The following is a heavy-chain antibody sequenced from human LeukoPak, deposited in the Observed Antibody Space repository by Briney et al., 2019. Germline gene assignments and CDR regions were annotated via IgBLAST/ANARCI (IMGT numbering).Heavy chain of an antibody. V-gene: IGHV1-8*01. Sequence: ASVKVSCKASGYTFTSYDINWVRQATGQGLEWMGWMNPNSGNTGYAQKFQGRVTMTRNTSISTAYMELSSLRSEDTAVYYCARQAHYYYGMDVWGQGTTVTVSS. CDR3: ARQAHYYYGMDV. CDR2: MNPNSGNT. J-gene: IGHJ6*02. CDR1: GYTFTSYD.